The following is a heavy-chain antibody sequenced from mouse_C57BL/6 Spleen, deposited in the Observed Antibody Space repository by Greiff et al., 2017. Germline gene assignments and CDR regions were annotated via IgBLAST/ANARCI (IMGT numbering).Heavy chain of an antibody. CDR2: IYPGDGDT. V-gene: IGHV1-82*01. J-gene: IGHJ3*01. CDR3: ARGGYDGSLGGWFAY. CDR1: GYAFSSSW. Sequence: QVQLQQSGPELVKPGASVKISCKASGYAFSSSWMNWVKQRPGQGLEWIGRIYPGDGDTNYNGKFKGKATLTADKSSSTAYMQLSSLTSEDSAVXFGARGGYDGSLGGWFAYWGQGTLVTVSA. D-gene: IGHD2-3*01.